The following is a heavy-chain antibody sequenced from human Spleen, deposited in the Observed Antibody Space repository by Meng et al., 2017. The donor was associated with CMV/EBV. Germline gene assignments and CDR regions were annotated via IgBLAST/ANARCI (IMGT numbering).Heavy chain of an antibody. Sequence: GGSLRLSCAASGFTFISYGMHWVRQAPGKGLEWVAFIRYDGSDKYYADFVKGRFTISRDNAKNTLSLQMNGLRAEDTAVYYCARGRSQYASLVGFYGMDVWGQGTTVTVSS. CDR3: ARGRSQYASLVGFYGMDV. J-gene: IGHJ6*02. CDR1: GFTFISYG. D-gene: IGHD2-8*02. CDR2: IRYDGSDK. V-gene: IGHV3-30*02.